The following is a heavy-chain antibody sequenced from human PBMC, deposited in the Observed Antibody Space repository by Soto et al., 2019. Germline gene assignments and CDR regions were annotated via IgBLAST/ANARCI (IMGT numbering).Heavy chain of an antibody. J-gene: IGHJ5*02. Sequence: EVQLLESGGGLVQPGGSLRLSCAASGFTLGTYAMHWVRQAPGKGLQWVSGIGASGASTYYADSVKGRFTISRDNSKNTLYLQMERLRAEDPAVYYWGKGTVVVVTANLHFDPRGQGTLVTVSS. CDR2: IGASGAST. CDR1: GFTLGTYA. CDR3: GKGTVVVVTANLHFDP. V-gene: IGHV3-23*01. D-gene: IGHD2-15*01.